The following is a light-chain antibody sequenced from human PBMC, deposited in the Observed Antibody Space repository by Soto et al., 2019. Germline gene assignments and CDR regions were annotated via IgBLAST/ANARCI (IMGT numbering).Light chain of an antibody. CDR1: QSVSSN. V-gene: IGKV3-20*01. CDR3: QQYSASPRT. Sequence: EIMMSHSPATLSVYTREIATLSCRASQSVSSNLAWYQQKPGQAPRLLIYGASSRATGIPDRFSGSGSGTDFTLTIIRLEPEDFAMYYCQQYSASPRTFGQGTKVDIK. J-gene: IGKJ2*01. CDR2: GAS.